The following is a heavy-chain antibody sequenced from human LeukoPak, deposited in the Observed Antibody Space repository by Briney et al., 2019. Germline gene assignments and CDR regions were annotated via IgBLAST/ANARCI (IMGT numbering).Heavy chain of an antibody. D-gene: IGHD3-3*01. CDR3: ARAYDFWSGYYPYFDY. J-gene: IGHJ4*02. Sequence: SETLSLTCTGSGGSISSGDYYWSWIRQPPGKGLEWIGYIYYSGSTYYNPSLKSRVTISVDTSKNQFSLKLSSVTAADTAVYYCARAYDFWSGYYPYFDYWGQGTLVTVSS. CDR2: IYYSGST. CDR1: GGSISSGDYY. V-gene: IGHV4-30-4*08.